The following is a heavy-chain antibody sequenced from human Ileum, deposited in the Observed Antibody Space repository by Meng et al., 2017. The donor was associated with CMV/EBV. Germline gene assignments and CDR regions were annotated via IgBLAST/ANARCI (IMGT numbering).Heavy chain of an antibody. V-gene: IGHV3-15*01. J-gene: IGHJ4*02. Sequence: GESLKISCAASGFTVSSNYMSWVRQAPGKGLEWVALIKRKDEGATADYAAPVKGRFSISRDDSKNMVFLQMYSLKSDDTALYYCTTDLAGVAGIYWGQGTPVTVSS. D-gene: IGHD3-10*01. CDR3: TTDLAGVAGIY. CDR1: GFTVSSNY. CDR2: IKRKDEGATA.